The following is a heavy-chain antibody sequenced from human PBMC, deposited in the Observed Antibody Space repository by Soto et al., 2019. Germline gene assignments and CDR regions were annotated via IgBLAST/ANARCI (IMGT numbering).Heavy chain of an antibody. CDR1: GFTFSSYA. CDR3: ARGLRGVPDY. CDR2: ISYDGSNK. J-gene: IGHJ4*02. Sequence: PGGSLRLSCAASGFTFSSYAMHWVRQAPGKGLEWVAVISYDGSNKYYADSVKGRFTISRDNSKNTLYLQMNSLRAEDTAVYYCARGLRGVPDYWGQGTLVTVSS. V-gene: IGHV3-30-3*01. D-gene: IGHD3-10*01.